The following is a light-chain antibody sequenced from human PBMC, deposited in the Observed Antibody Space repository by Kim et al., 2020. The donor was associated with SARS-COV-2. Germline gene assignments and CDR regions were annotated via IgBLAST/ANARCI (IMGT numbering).Light chain of an antibody. CDR1: QSVSSNY. J-gene: IGKJ3*01. CDR3: HLYGSSPL. Sequence: EIVLTQSPATLSLSPGERVTLSCRASQSVSSNYLAWYQQKPGQAPRLLIYGASSRATDIPDRFSGSGSGTDFTLTISRLEAEDFAVYYCHLYGSSPLFGPGTKVDIK. CDR2: GAS. V-gene: IGKV3-20*01.